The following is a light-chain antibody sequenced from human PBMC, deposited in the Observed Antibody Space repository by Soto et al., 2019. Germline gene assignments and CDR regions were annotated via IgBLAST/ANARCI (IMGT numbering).Light chain of an antibody. CDR2: GAS. Sequence: EIVLTQSPGTLSLSPGERATLSCRASQSVSNYLVWYRQRPGQAPRLLIHGASIRATGIPDRFSGSGSGTDFTLTSRRLEPKELAVYYCQHYSTSAFTFGPGTKVDIK. CDR3: QHYSTSAFT. CDR1: QSVSNY. J-gene: IGKJ3*01. V-gene: IGKV3-20*01.